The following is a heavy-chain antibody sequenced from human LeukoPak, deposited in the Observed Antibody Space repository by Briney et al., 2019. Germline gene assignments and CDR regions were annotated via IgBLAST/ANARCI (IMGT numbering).Heavy chain of an antibody. V-gene: IGHV4-61*09. CDR3: ARDCEFCDLLFYMNV. J-gene: IGHJ6*03. CDR2: IDNSGST. Sequence: TLSLTCTFSGGSISSTGYYWTWIRQPAGKGLEWIGHIDNSGSTNCNPSLKSRVTISVDTSKNQFSLNLTSVTAADTAVYYCARDCEFCDLLFYMNVWGKGTTVTVSS. CDR1: GGSISSTGYY. D-gene: IGHD3-16*01.